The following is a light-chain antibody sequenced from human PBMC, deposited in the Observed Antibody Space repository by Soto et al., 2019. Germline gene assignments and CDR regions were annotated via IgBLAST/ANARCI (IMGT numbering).Light chain of an antibody. Sequence: QSVLTQPPSVYGARGQRVTISCTGSSSNIGAGYDVHWYQQLPGTAPKLLIYGNSNRPSGVPDRFSGSKSGTSASLAITGLQAEDEADYYCQSYDSSLSGWVFGGGTKLTVL. CDR1: SSNIGAGYD. CDR3: QSYDSSLSGWV. CDR2: GNS. J-gene: IGLJ3*02. V-gene: IGLV1-40*01.